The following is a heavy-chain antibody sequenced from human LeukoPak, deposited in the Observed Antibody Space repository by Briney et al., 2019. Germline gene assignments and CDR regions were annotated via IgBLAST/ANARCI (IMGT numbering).Heavy chain of an antibody. Sequence: PVGSRRRSCAASGFTFGGYAMRWGLQARCRGLEYVSASSSSGGSTYYANSVKGRFTISRDNSKNTLYPQMGSLRAEDMAVYYCARDRGRYYYDSSGYYDYWGQGTLVTVSS. J-gene: IGHJ4*02. CDR2: SSSSGGST. CDR1: GFTFGGYA. V-gene: IGHV3-64*01. D-gene: IGHD3-22*01. CDR3: ARDRGRYYYDSSGYYDY.